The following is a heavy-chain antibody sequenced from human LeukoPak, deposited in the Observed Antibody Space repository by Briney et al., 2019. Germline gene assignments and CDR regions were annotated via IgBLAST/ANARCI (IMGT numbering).Heavy chain of an antibody. V-gene: IGHV1-46*01. Sequence: GASVTVSCTSSGYTFTIYYMHWVRQAPGQGQEWMGIINPSGGTTTNAQKFQGRVTTTRDTSTSTVYVDLSGLRSEDTALYYCARPTSIIPASNIYYYYYAMDVWGQGTTVTVSS. D-gene: IGHD2-2*01. J-gene: IGHJ6*02. CDR2: INPSGGTT. CDR3: ARPTSIIPASNIYYYYYAMDV. CDR1: GYTFTIYY.